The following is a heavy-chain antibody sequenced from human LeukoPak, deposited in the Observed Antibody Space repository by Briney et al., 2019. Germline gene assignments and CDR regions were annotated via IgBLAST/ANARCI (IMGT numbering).Heavy chain of an antibody. J-gene: IGHJ5*01. CDR3: ARDRRDWFDS. CDR2: VSANNGDT. CDR1: GYTFVSFG. Sequence: GASVKVSCKASGYTFVSFGISWVRQAPGQGLEWMGWVSANNGDTIYTGKFQDRVTMTTDTSTNTAYMEVRSLRSDDTAVYYCARDRRDWFDSWGQGTLVTVSS. V-gene: IGHV1-18*01.